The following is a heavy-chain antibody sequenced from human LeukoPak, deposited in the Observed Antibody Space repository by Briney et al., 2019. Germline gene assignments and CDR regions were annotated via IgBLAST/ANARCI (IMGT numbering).Heavy chain of an antibody. CDR1: GIIISCYA. V-gene: IGHV3-23*01. CDR2: ISGSGGST. Sequence: GGLQRLSCAASGIIISCYAICWRHKAPGKVLEWVSAISGSGGSTYYADSVKGRFTIPRDNSKNTLYLQMNSLRAEDTAVYYCAKGWMFGALLNCWGQGTLVTVSS. D-gene: IGHD3-10*02. CDR3: AKGWMFGALLNC. J-gene: IGHJ4*02.